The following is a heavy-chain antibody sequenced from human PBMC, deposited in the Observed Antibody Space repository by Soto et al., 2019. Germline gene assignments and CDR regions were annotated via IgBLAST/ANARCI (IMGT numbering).Heavy chain of an antibody. J-gene: IGHJ4*02. Sequence: SETLSLTCTVSGGSISSGDYYWSWIRQHPGKGLEWIGYIYYSGSTHYSSSLKSRVTMSIDTSKNQFPLKLTSVTAADTAVYYCARQRTSVVTQAYFDVWGPGSLVTVSS. CDR2: IYYSGST. CDR3: ARQRTSVVTQAYFDV. CDR1: GGSISSGDYY. D-gene: IGHD2-21*02. V-gene: IGHV4-31*03.